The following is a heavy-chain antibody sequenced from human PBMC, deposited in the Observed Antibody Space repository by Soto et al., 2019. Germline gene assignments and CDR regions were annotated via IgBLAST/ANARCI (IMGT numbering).Heavy chain of an antibody. V-gene: IGHV1-69*01. D-gene: IGHD2-2*01. CDR1: GGTFSSYA. J-gene: IGHJ6*02. CDR3: ARSQGSSTSLEIYYYYYDGMDV. CDR2: IIPISETT. Sequence: QVQLVQSGAEVKKPGSSVKVSCKASGGTFSSYAISWVRQAPGQGLEWMGGIIPISETTNYAQKFQGRVTITADESKSTAYMERSSLRSEDTAVSSCARSQGSSTSLEIYYYYYDGMDVWGQGTTVTVSS.